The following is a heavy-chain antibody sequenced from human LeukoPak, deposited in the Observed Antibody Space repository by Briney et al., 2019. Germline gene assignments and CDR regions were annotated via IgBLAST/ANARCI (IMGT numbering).Heavy chain of an antibody. D-gene: IGHD2-8*01. CDR3: AKEEYSHTTNYFDN. CDR2: ISGDGDRT. V-gene: IGHV3-43*02. Sequence: GGSLRLSCAASGFIFDDYAMHWVRQAPGKGLEWVSLISGDGDRTFYADSVRGRFTISRDNSKNSLSLQMNSLTTGDTALYYCAKEEYSHTTNYFDNWGQGILVTVSS. J-gene: IGHJ4*02. CDR1: GFIFDDYA.